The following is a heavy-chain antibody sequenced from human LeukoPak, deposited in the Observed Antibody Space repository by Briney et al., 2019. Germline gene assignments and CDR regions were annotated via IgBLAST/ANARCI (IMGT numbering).Heavy chain of an antibody. D-gene: IGHD3-10*01. CDR3: ARGRLVRGDYLDY. V-gene: IGHV1-69*13. CDR1: GGTFSSYA. J-gene: IGHJ4*02. Sequence: SVKVSCKASGGTFSSYAISWVRQTPGQGLEWMGGIIPIFGTANYAQKFQGRVTITADESTSTAYIELSSLKSEDTAVYYCARGRLVRGDYLDYWGQGALVTVSS. CDR2: IIPIFGTA.